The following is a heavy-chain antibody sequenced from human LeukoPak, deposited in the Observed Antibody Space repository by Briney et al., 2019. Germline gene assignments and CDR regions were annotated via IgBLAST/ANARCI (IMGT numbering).Heavy chain of an antibody. Sequence: SETLSLTCTVSGGSISSYYWSWIRQPPGKGLEWIGYIYYSGSTNYNPSLKSRVTISVDTSKNQFSLKLSSVIAADTAVYYCARDPGTIPPYYFDYWGQGILVTVSS. J-gene: IGHJ4*02. CDR1: GGSISSYY. CDR2: IYYSGST. V-gene: IGHV4-59*01. CDR3: ARDPGTIPPYYFDY. D-gene: IGHD3-10*01.